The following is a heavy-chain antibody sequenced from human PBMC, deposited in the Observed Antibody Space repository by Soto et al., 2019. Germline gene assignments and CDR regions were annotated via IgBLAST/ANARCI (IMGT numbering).Heavy chain of an antibody. CDR2: ISDDGSNK. D-gene: IGHD3-3*01. CDR3: TKRSNVLRFLEWSSGMEV. Sequence: GGSLRLSCAASGFTFSNYGMHWVRQAPGKGLEWVAFISDDGSNKYYADSMKGRFTMSRDNSKSTLYLQMNSLRVEDTAVYYCTKRSNVLRFLEWSSGMEVWGQGTTVTVSS. J-gene: IGHJ6*02. CDR1: GFTFSNYG. V-gene: IGHV3-30*18.